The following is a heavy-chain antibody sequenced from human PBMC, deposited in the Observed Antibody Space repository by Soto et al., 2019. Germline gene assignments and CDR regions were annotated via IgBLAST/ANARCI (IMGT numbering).Heavy chain of an antibody. D-gene: IGHD6-13*01. CDR3: ARDLRVAAAGTNYYYYYGMDV. V-gene: IGHV1-3*01. Sequence: ASVKVSCKASGYTFTSYAMHWVRQAPGQRLEWMGWINAGNGNTKYSQKFQGRVTITRDTSASTAYMELSSLRSEDTAVHYCARDLRVAAAGTNYYYYYGMDVWGQGTTVTVSS. CDR1: GYTFTSYA. J-gene: IGHJ6*02. CDR2: INAGNGNT.